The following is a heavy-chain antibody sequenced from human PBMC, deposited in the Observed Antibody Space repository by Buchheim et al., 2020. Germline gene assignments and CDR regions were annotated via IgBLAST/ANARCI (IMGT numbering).Heavy chain of an antibody. CDR3: ARDSDGEGSHRIMDV. V-gene: IGHV4-59*01. Sequence: QVQLQESGPGLVKPSETLSLTCTVSGGSISSYYWSWIRQPPGKGLEWIGYIYYSGSTNYNPSLKSRVTLSVDTSKNQFSLKLSSVTAADTAVYYCARDSDGEGSHRIMDVWGQGTT. CDR1: GGSISSYY. D-gene: IGHD3-10*01. J-gene: IGHJ6*02. CDR2: IYYSGST.